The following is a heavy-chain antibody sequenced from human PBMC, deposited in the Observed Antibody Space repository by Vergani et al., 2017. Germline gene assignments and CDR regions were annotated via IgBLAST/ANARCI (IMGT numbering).Heavy chain of an antibody. J-gene: IGHJ6*02. CDR3: ANPRPGRRAKYDFSSGNYYGIDV. D-gene: IGHD3-3*01. Sequence: EVPLLVSGGGLVQPGGSLRLSCAASGLTFRSYAMSWVRQAPGQGLEWVSAISGSGGSTYYADSVKGRFTISRDNTTNTLYLRMNRLRAEDTSVYYFANPRPGRRAKYDFSSGNYYGIDVWGQGTTVTVSS. CDR1: GLTFRSYA. V-gene: IGHV3-23*01. CDR2: ISGSGGST.